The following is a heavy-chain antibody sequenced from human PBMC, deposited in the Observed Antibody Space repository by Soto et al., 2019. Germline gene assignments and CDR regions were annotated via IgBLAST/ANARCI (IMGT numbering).Heavy chain of an antibody. CDR1: GYTFTSFA. D-gene: IGHD6-19*01. Sequence: ASVKVSCKASGYTFTSFAIHCVRQAPGQGLEWMGWINAGNGNIKHSQKFQHRVTITRDTSASTAYMELSSLRFEDTAVYYCARDGAVAGDSNFDYWGQGTLVTVSS. J-gene: IGHJ4*02. CDR2: INAGNGNI. CDR3: ARDGAVAGDSNFDY. V-gene: IGHV1-3*01.